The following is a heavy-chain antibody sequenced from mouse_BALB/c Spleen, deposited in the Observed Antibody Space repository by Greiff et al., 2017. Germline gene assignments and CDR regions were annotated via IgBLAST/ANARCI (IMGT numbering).Heavy chain of an antibody. CDR2: ISSGGSYT. J-gene: IGHJ2*01. CDR3: ARQNGTWDY. V-gene: IGHV5-6*01. Sequence: VQLKESGGDLVKPGGSLKLSCAASGFTFSSYGMSWVRQTPDKRLEWVATISSGGSYTYYPDSVKGRFTISRDNAKNTLYLQMSSLKSEDTAMYYCARQNGTWDYWGQGTTLTVSS. D-gene: IGHD4-1*01. CDR1: GFTFSSYG.